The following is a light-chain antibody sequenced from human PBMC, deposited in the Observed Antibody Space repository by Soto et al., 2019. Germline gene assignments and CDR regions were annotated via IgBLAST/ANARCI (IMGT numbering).Light chain of an antibody. V-gene: IGLV2-8*01. Sequence: QSALTQPPSASGSPGQSVTISCTGTSSDVGGYNFVSWYQQHPGKAPKLLIYEVSKRPSGVPDRFSGSKSDNTASLAVSGLQPEDEADYSSSSSAGGNHLLFGGGPKLTVL. CDR3: SSSAGGNHLL. CDR1: SSDVGGYNF. CDR2: EVS. J-gene: IGLJ2*01.